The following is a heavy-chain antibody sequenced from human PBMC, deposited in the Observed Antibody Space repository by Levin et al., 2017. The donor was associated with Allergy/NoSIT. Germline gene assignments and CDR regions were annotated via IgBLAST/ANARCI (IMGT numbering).Heavy chain of an antibody. Sequence: SETLSLTCTVSGGSISPYYWSWIRQPPGMGLEWIAYIFHSGVANYNPSLKSRLTVSMDMSKSQFSLHLSSVTAADTAVYYCARGERLGPDYWGQGTLVTVSS. CDR2: IFHSGVA. V-gene: IGHV4-59*01. D-gene: IGHD3-16*01. CDR1: GGSISPYY. J-gene: IGHJ4*02. CDR3: ARGERLGPDY.